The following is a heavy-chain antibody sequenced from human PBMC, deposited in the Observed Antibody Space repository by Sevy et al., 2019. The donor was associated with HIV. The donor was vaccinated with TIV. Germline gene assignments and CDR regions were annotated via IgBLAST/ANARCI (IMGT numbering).Heavy chain of an antibody. J-gene: IGHJ4*02. CDR3: AKPRGSFYFDY. CDR2: ISGSGDST. V-gene: IGHV3-23*01. D-gene: IGHD3-16*01. Sequence: GGSLRLSCAASAFSFNTYAMSWVRRAPGKGLEWVSTISGSGDSTFYSDSVKGRFTISRDNSKNTFYLQMNSLRAEDTAVYYCAKPRGSFYFDYWGQGTLVTVSS. CDR1: AFSFNTYA.